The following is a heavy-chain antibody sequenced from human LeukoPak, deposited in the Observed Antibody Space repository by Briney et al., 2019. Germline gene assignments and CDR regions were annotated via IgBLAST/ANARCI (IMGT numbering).Heavy chain of an antibody. CDR3: ARRSSGWFPGDAFDI. CDR2: IYTSGST. D-gene: IGHD6-19*01. V-gene: IGHV4-4*07. CDR1: GGSISSYY. Sequence: SETQSLTCTVSGGSISSYYWSWIRQPAGKGLEWIGRIYTSGSTNYNPSLKSRVTMSVDTSKNQFSLKLSSVTAADTAVYYCARRSSGWFPGDAFDIWGQGTMVTVSS. J-gene: IGHJ3*02.